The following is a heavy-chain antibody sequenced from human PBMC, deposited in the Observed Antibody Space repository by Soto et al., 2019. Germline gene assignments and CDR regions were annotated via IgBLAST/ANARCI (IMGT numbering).Heavy chain of an antibody. CDR2: IWSDGNNR. V-gene: IGHV3-33*01. D-gene: IGHD1-1*01. CDR1: GFMFSNHG. J-gene: IGHJ4*02. CDR3: VRGDNWNDEASDY. Sequence: GGSLRLSCAASGFMFSNHGMHWVRQAPGKGLQWVAVIWSDGNNRYYADSVKGRFTISRDNSKNTLYLQMNSLRAEDTAVYYCVRGDNWNDEASDYWGQGTLVTVSS.